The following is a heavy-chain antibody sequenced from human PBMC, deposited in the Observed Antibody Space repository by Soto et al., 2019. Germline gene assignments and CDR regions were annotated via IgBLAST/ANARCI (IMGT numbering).Heavy chain of an antibody. CDR1: GFTFSHYG. D-gene: IGHD6-13*01. Sequence: QRQLEESGGGVVQPGGSLRLSCAASGFTFSHYGIHWVRQAPGKGLEWVAVISNDGSHESYGDSVKGRFTISRDNSRSTAYLQMSSLRADDSGVYFCAKATGKIAIIGLWGQGTRVTVSS. CDR3: AKATGKIAIIGL. J-gene: IGHJ4*02. CDR2: ISNDGSHE. V-gene: IGHV3-30*18.